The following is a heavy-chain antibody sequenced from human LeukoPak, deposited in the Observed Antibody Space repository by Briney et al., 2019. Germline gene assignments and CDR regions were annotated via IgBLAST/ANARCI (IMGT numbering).Heavy chain of an antibody. CDR2: INPNSGGT. CDR1: GYTFTGYY. D-gene: IGHD6-19*01. V-gene: IGHV1-2*06. J-gene: IGHJ4*02. CDR3: ARVSSGWYVY. Sequence: ASVKVSCKASGYTFTGYYMHWVRQAPGQGLEWMGRINPNSGGTNYAQKFQGRVTMTRDTSISTAYMELGSLRSEDTAVYYCARVSSGWYVYWGQGTLVTVSS.